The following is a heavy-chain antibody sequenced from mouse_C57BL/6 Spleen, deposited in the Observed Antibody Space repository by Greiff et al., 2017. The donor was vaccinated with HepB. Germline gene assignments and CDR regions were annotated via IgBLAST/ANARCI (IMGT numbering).Heavy chain of an antibody. D-gene: IGHD2-1*01. CDR3: ARFGNYEDYAMDY. CDR2: IYPGDGDT. J-gene: IGHJ4*01. V-gene: IGHV1-80*01. CDR1: GYAFSSYW. Sequence: QVQLQQSGAELVKPGASVKISCKASGYAFSSYWMNWVKQRPGKGLEWIGQIYPGDGDTNYNGKFKGKATLTADKSSSTAYMQLSSLTSEDSAVYFCARFGNYEDYAMDYWGQGTSVTVSS.